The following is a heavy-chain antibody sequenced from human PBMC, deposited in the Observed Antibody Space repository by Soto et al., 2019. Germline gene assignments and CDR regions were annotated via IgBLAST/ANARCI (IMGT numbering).Heavy chain of an antibody. Sequence: QVQLVQSGAEVKKPGSSVKVSCKASGGTFSSYTISWVRQAPGQGLEWMGRVIPILGIANYAQKFQGRVTITADKSTSTAYMELSSLRSEETAVYYCAREYCSSTSCYRDYWGQGTLVTVSS. J-gene: IGHJ4*02. CDR1: GGTFSSYT. V-gene: IGHV1-69*02. CDR3: AREYCSSTSCYRDY. D-gene: IGHD2-2*02. CDR2: VIPILGIA.